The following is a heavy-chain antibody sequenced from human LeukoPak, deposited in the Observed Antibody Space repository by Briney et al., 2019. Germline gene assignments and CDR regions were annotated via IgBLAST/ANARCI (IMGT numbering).Heavy chain of an antibody. CDR3: AKDSDYDFWSGYRGIDY. CDR1: GFTFDDYA. V-gene: IGHV3-9*01. CDR2: ISWNSGSI. D-gene: IGHD3-3*01. Sequence: GGSLRLSCAASGFTFDDYAMHWVRQAPGKGLEWVSGISWNSGSIGYADSVKGRFTISRDNAKNSLYLQMNSLRAEDTALYYCAKDSDYDFWSGYRGIDYWGQGTLVTVSS. J-gene: IGHJ4*02.